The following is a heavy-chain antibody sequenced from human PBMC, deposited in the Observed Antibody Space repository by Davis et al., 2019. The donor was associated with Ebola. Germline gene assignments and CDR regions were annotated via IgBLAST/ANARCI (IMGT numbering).Heavy chain of an antibody. CDR3: ASQGYCSDIKWTHAPSGY. CDR1: GITFRSYG. J-gene: IGHJ4*02. CDR2: ISADGSES. Sequence: GESLKISCATSGITFRSYGFHWVRQAPGKALEWVAVISADGSESSYSDSVRGRLNISRDNSKKTLYLQMNSLTAEDTAVYFCASQGYCSDIKWTHAPSGYWGQGTLVTVSS. V-gene: IGHV3-30*19. D-gene: IGHD6-19*01.